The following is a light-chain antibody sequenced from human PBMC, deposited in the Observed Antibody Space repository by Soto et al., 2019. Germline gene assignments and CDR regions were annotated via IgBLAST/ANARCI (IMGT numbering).Light chain of an antibody. CDR1: QSVSSN. CDR2: GAS. V-gene: IGKV3-15*01. J-gene: IGKJ1*01. Sequence: EIVMTQSPAPLSVSPGERATLSCRSSQSVSSNLAWYQQKPGQAPRLLIYGASTRATGIPARFSGSGSGTEFTLTISSLQSEDCAVYYCQQYNNWPPWTFGQGTKVDIK. CDR3: QQYNNWPPWT.